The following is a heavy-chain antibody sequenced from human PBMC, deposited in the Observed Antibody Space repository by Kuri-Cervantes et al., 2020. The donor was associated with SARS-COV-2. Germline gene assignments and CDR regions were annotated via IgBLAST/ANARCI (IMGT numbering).Heavy chain of an antibody. CDR1: ELAFSRYG. J-gene: IGHJ6*02. Sequence: ETLSLTCTASELAFSRYGMSWVRQAPGKGLEWVSHISGSGGTTNYADSVKGRFTISRDNSKKTLYLQMNSLRNEDTAIYYCVKSQVPVAGKNYLFYAMDVWGQGTSVTVSS. CDR2: ISGSGGTT. CDR3: VKSQVPVAGKNYLFYAMDV. D-gene: IGHD6-19*01. V-gene: IGHV3-23*01.